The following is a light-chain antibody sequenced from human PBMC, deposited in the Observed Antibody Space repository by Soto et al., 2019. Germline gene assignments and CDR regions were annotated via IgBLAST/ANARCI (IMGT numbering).Light chain of an antibody. CDR2: LGS. J-gene: IGKJ1*01. Sequence: DIVMTQSPLSLPVTPGEPASISCRSSQSLLHSNGYNYLDWYLQKPGQSPQLLIYLGSNRSSGVPDRFSGSGSGTDFTLTISRLEPEDFAVYYCQQYGSLSWTFGQGTRVEIK. V-gene: IGKV2-28*01. CDR3: QQYGSLSWT. CDR1: QSLLHSNGYNY.